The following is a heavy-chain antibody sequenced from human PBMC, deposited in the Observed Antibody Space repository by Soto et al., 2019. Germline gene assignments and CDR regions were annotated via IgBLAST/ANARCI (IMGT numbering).Heavy chain of an antibody. CDR1: GGTFSSYA. V-gene: IGHV1-69*01. J-gene: IGHJ6*02. CDR2: IIPISGTA. D-gene: IGHD2-2*01. CDR3: ARSQGSSTSLEIYYYYYYGMDV. Sequence: QVQLVQSGAEVKKPGSSVKVSCKASGGTFSSYAISWVRQAHGQGLEWMGGIIPISGTANYAQKFQGRVTITEDESTSTAYMELSSLRSEDTAVYYCARSQGSSTSLEIYYYYYYGMDVWGQGTTVTVSS.